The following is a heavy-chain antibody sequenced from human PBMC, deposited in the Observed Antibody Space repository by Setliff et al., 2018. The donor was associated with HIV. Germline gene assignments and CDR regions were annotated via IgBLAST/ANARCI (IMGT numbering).Heavy chain of an antibody. V-gene: IGHV4-61*02. J-gene: IGHJ4*02. CDR3: ARHDSGGYYSLDY. D-gene: IGHD3-22*01. Sequence: PSETLSLTCTVSGGSISSGNYYWSWIRQPAGKGLEWIGRIFTSGSAIYNPSLKSRVTISVDTSKNQFSLKLRSVTAADTAVYYCARHDSGGYYSLDYWGQGTLVTVSS. CDR2: IFTSGSA. CDR1: GGSISSGNYY.